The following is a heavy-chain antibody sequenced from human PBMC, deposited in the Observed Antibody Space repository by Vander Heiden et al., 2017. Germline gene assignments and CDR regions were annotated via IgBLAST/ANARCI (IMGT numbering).Heavy chain of an antibody. D-gene: IGHD3-10*01. CDR1: GYTFNNFG. CDR2: INPYNGDT. Sequence: QVQLVQSGGEVKKPGASVKVSCKASGYTFNNFGFGWVRQAPGQGLEWMGWINPYNGDTNYEQNLQGRVTMTTDTSTSTAYMELGSLRSDDTAVYYCARRSSSGVEFDYWGQGTLITVSS. CDR3: ARRSSSGVEFDY. V-gene: IGHV1-18*01. J-gene: IGHJ4*02.